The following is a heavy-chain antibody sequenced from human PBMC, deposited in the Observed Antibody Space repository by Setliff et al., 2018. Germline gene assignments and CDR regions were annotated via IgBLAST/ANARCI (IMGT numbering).Heavy chain of an antibody. J-gene: IGHJ2*01. D-gene: IGHD3-22*01. CDR1: GGSISSYY. Sequence: SETLSLTCTVSGGSISSYYWSWIRQPPGKGLEWIGYIYYSGSADYNPSLKRRVTISVDTSKNQFSLKLNSVTAADTALYYCARGIEYYYESSGFYYASTYWYFDLWGRGTLVTVSS. CDR3: ARGIEYYYESSGFYYASTYWYFDL. V-gene: IGHV4-59*08. CDR2: IYYSGSA.